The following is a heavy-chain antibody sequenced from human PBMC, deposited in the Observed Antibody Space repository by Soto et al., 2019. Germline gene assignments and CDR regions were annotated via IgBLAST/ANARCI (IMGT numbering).Heavy chain of an antibody. V-gene: IGHV3-23*01. D-gene: IGHD2-2*01. Sequence: GGSLRLSCAASGFTFSSYAMSWVRQAPGKGLEWVSAISGSGGSTYYADSVKGRFTISRDNSKNTLYLQMNSLRAEDSAVYYCAKGGVVPAAKEDFDYWGQGTLVTVSS. CDR2: ISGSGGST. J-gene: IGHJ4*02. CDR3: AKGGVVPAAKEDFDY. CDR1: GFTFSSYA.